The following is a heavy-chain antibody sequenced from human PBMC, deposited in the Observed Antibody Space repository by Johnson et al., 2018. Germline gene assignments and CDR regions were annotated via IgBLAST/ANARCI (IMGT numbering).Heavy chain of an antibody. J-gene: IGHJ6*03. CDR2: IWYDGSST. CDR3: ARGGCSSTSCWGWGVYYYMDV. V-gene: IGHV3-33*01. Sequence: QVQLVESGGGVVQPGRSLRLSCAASGFTFSSYGMHWVRQAPGKGLEWVAVIWYDGSSTSYADSVKGRFTISRDNAKNTLYLQMNRLRAEDTAVYYCARGGCSSTSCWGWGVYYYMDVWGKGTTVTVSS. D-gene: IGHD2-2*01. CDR1: GFTFSSYG.